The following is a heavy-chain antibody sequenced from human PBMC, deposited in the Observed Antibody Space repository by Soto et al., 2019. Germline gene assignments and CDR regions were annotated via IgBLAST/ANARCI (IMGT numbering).Heavy chain of an antibody. CDR1: GGTFSSYA. V-gene: IGHV1-69*13. Sequence: SVKVSCKASGGTFSSYAISWVRQAPGQGLEWMGGIIPIFGTANYAQKFQGRVTITADESTSTAYMELSSLRSEDTAVYYCARDYVVVPAAISYYYGMDIWGQGATVTVSS. CDR3: ARDYVVVPAAISYYYGMDI. D-gene: IGHD2-2*01. J-gene: IGHJ6*02. CDR2: IIPIFGTA.